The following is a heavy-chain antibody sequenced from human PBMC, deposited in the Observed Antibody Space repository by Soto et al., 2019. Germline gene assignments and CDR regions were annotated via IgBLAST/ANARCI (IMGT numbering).Heavy chain of an antibody. CDR3: ARESKKGTIVADAFDI. CDR2: IRIDTSYI. D-gene: IGHD1-1*01. J-gene: IGHJ3*02. CDR1: GFSFNTYN. Sequence: EVQLVESGGGLVKPGGSLRVSCTASGFSFNTYNMNWVRQAPGKGLEWVSSIRIDTSYIYDADSVKGRFTISTDNAKNSLHLQMDSLRAEDTAVYYCARESKKGTIVADAFDIWGQGTMVTVSS. V-gene: IGHV3-21*01.